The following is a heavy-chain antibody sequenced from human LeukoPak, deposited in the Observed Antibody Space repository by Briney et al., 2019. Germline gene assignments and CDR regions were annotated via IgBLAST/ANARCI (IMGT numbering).Heavy chain of an antibody. Sequence: ASVKVSXKASGYTFTSYDINWVRQATGQGLEWMGWMNPNSGNTGYAQKFQGRVTMTRNTSISTAYMELSSLRSEDTAVYYCARVTRSVPMVRGVVSRNFDYWGQGTLVTVSS. CDR1: GYTFTSYD. CDR3: ARVTRSVPMVRGVVSRNFDY. D-gene: IGHD3-10*01. V-gene: IGHV1-8*01. CDR2: MNPNSGNT. J-gene: IGHJ4*02.